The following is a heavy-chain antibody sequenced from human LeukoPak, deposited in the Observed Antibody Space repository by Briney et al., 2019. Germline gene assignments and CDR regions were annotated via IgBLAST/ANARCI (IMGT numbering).Heavy chain of an antibody. V-gene: IGHV3-7*01. D-gene: IGHD2-15*01. CDR1: GFTFRNYW. CDR2: INQDGGEK. J-gene: IGHJ4*02. Sequence: GGSLRLSCAASGFTFRNYWMSWVRQAPGKGLEWVANINQDGGEKYYADSVKGRFTISRDNAENSLSLQMNSLRAEDTAVYYCARPELPGWSVLFDFWGQGTLVTVSS. CDR3: ARPELPGWSVLFDF.